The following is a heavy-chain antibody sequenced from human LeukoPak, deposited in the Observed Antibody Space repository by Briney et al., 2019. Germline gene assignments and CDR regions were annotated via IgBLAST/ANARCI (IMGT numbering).Heavy chain of an antibody. D-gene: IGHD6-19*01. CDR2: IYYSGST. Sequence: PSETLSLTCTASGGSISSYYWSWIRQPPGKGLEWIGYIYYSGSTNYNPSLKSRVTISVDTSKNQFSLKLSSVTAADTAVYYCARAHRETVAGTVWGQGTLVTVSS. CDR1: GGSISSYY. CDR3: ARAHRETVAGTV. J-gene: IGHJ4*02. V-gene: IGHV4-59*01.